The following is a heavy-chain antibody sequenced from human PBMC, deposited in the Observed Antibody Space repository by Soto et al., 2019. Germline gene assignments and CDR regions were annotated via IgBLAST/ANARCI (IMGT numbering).Heavy chain of an antibody. CDR1: GFTFSSYA. CDR2: ISGSGGST. D-gene: IGHD5-12*01. J-gene: IGHJ4*02. CDR3: ASQGEWLRSKKPGEY. Sequence: EVQLLESGGGLVQPGGSLRLSCAASGFTFSSYAMSWVRQAPGKGLEWVSAISGSGGSTYYADSVKGRFTISRDNSKNTLYLQMNSLRAEDTGVYYCASQGEWLRSKKPGEYWGQGTLVTVSS. V-gene: IGHV3-23*01.